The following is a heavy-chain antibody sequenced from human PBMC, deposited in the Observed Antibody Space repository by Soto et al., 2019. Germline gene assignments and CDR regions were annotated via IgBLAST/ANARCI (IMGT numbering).Heavy chain of an antibody. J-gene: IGHJ5*02. V-gene: IGHV2-26*01. Sequence: QVTLKESGPVLVKPTETLTLTCTVSWFSLSNAGMGVSWIRQPPGKALEWLAHIFSNDERRFSTSLKNRLTISTDTFNSQVVLIMTNMDPVDTATYYCAQTEDGGRSRTPAGWFDAWGQGTLVTVSS. CDR3: AQTEDGGRSRTPAGWFDA. CDR2: IFSNDER. CDR1: WFSLSNAGMG. D-gene: IGHD1-1*01.